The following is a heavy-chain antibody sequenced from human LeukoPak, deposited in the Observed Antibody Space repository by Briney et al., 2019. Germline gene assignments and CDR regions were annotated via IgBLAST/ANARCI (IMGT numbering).Heavy chain of an antibody. J-gene: IGHJ4*02. V-gene: IGHV4-31*03. CDR3: ARDSSGRYYFDH. Sequence: SQTLSLTCTVSGDXITSGGFYWSWIRQHPGRGLQWLGYIYYRARTYYNPSLKSRVIVSLDTSKNQFSLNLRSVTAADTAVYYCARDSSGRYYFDHWGRGILVTVSS. CDR2: IYYRART. CDR1: GDXITSGGFY. D-gene: IGHD3-22*01.